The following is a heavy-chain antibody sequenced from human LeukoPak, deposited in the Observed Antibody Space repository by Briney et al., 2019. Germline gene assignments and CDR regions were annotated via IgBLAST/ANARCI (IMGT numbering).Heavy chain of an antibody. CDR2: INPKTGST. CDR1: RYSFSGNY. J-gene: IGHJ5*02. D-gene: IGHD3-10*01. Sequence: ASVKVSCKASRYSFSGNYIHGVRQAPAQGLEWMGWINPKTGSTNNAEKFQGRVTMTRDMSISTCYMELSRLRSDGVAVYYCARSSGGSGRSGDNWFDPWGQGTLVIVSS. V-gene: IGHV1-2*02. CDR3: ARSSGGSGRSGDNWFDP.